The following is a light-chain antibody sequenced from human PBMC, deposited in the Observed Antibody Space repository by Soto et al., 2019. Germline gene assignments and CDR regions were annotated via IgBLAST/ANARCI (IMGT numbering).Light chain of an antibody. J-gene: IGKJ2*01. Sequence: DIVMTQSPLSLPVTPGEPASISCRSSQSLLHSNGYNYLDWYLQKPGQSPQLLIYLGSNRASGGHDRFSGSGSGTDFTLKISRVEADDVGIYYCMQALQTPRTFGQGTKLEIK. CDR2: LGS. CDR3: MQALQTPRT. V-gene: IGKV2-28*01. CDR1: QSLLHSNGYNY.